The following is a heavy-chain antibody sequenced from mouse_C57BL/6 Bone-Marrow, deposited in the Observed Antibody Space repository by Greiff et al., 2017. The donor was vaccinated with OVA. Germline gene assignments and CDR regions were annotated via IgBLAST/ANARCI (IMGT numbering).Heavy chain of an antibody. J-gene: IGHJ1*03. CDR2: INPYNGDT. V-gene: IGHV1-20*01. D-gene: IGHD2-3*01. CDR3: ARWWLLPSYWYIDV. Sequence: VQLQQSGPELVKPGDSVKISCKASGYSFTGYFMNWVMQSHGKSLEWIGRINPYNGDTFYNQKFKGKATLTVDKSSSTAYMELRSLTSEDSAVYECARWWLLPSYWYIDVWGTGTTVTVTS. CDR1: GYSFTGYF.